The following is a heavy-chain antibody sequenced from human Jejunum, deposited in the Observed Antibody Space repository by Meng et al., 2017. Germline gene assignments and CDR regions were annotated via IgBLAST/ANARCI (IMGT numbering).Heavy chain of an antibody. J-gene: IGHJ4*02. CDR3: ARGAGDRFDF. D-gene: IGHD4-17*01. Sequence: QLQLQESGPGLVKPSQPRSPPCVVSGGSMSSSYYSWGWIRQPPGKGLEWIGYIFNSGSTHFNPSLKSRVTISMDSSKNQFSLNLTSVTAGDTAVYYCARGAGDRFDFWGRGTLVTVSS. V-gene: IGHV4-30-2*01. CDR2: IFNSGST. CDR1: GGSMSSSYYS.